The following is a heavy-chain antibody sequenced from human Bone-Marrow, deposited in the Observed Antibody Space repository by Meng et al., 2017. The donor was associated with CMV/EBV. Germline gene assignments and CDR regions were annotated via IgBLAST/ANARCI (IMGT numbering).Heavy chain of an antibody. V-gene: IGHV1-2*02. CDR2: INPNSGGT. CDR3: AREGEGGLPAANTFDI. CDR1: GYTFTGYY. Sequence: ASVKVSCKASGYTFTGYYMHWVRQAPGQGLEWMGWINPNSGGTNYAQKFQGRVTMTRDTSISTAYMELSRLRSDDTAVYYCAREGEGGLPAANTFDIWGQGTMVTVSS. J-gene: IGHJ3*02. D-gene: IGHD2-2*01.